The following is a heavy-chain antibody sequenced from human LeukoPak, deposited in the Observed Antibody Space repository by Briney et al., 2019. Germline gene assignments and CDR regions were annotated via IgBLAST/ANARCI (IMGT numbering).Heavy chain of an antibody. J-gene: IGHJ4*02. Sequence: GGSLRLSCAASGFTVSNNYMRWVRQAPGKGLEWVSSISSRSSYIYYADSVKGRFTISRDNTKNSLYLQMNSLRAEDTAVYYCARAYQLPLFWGQGTLVTVSS. D-gene: IGHD2-2*01. CDR2: ISSRSSYI. CDR3: ARAYQLPLF. V-gene: IGHV3-21*01. CDR1: GFTVSNNY.